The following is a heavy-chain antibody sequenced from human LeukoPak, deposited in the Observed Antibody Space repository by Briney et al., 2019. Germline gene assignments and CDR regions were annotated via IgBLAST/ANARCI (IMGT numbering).Heavy chain of an antibody. D-gene: IGHD3-22*01. CDR1: GFTFSSYS. Sequence: GGSLRLSCAASGFTFSSYSMLWVRQAPGKGLEWVSYISSSSSTIYYAGSVKGRFTISRDNAKNSLYLQMNTLRAEDTAVYYCARDRHKYNYDSGGYPPYWGQGTLVTVSS. V-gene: IGHV3-48*01. J-gene: IGHJ4*02. CDR3: ARDRHKYNYDSGGYPPY. CDR2: ISSSSSTI.